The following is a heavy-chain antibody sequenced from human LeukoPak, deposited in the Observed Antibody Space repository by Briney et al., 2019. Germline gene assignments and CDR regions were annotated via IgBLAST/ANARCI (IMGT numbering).Heavy chain of an antibody. CDR3: ARVRGYRGYVLRYCLDP. J-gene: IGHJ5*02. D-gene: IGHD5-12*01. V-gene: IGHV3-48*03. CDR1: AFTFSSYD. Sequence: PVGSLRLSCAASAFTFSSYDMNWVRQAPGKGLEWVSSISSGGYTIYYADSVKGRFTISRDNAKNSLFLQMNSLRAEDTAVYYCARVRGYRGYVLRYCLDPRGQGTLVTVSS. CDR2: ISSGGYTI.